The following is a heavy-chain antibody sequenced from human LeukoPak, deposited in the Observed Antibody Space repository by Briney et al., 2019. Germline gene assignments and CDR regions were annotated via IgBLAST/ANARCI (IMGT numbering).Heavy chain of an antibody. V-gene: IGHV4-59*01. CDR2: IYYSGGT. D-gene: IGHD6-19*01. CDR1: GGSISSDY. J-gene: IGHJ4*02. CDR3: ARVADHSSGWSYYFDY. Sequence: SETLCVTCTVPGGSISSDYWSWIRQPPGKGLGWIGYIYYSGGTNYNPSLKSRVTISVDTSKNQFSLKLSSVTAADTAVYYCARVADHSSGWSYYFDYWGQGTLVTVSS.